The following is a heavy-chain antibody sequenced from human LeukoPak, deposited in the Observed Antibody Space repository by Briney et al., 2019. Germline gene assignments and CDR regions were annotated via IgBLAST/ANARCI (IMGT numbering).Heavy chain of an antibody. V-gene: IGHV3-74*01. CDR2: IDSDGSTT. J-gene: IGHJ4*02. CDR1: GFTSSDYW. D-gene: IGHD3-22*01. Sequence: PGGSLRLSCAASGFTSSDYWMHWVRQAPGKGLVWVSRIDSDGSTTTYADSVKGRFTISRDNAKNTLYLQMNSLRAEDTAVYYCTRAYYYTSSGDDYWGQGTQVTVSS. CDR3: TRAYYYTSSGDDY.